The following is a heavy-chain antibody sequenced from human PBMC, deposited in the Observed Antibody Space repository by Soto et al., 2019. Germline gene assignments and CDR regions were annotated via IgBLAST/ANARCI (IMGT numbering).Heavy chain of an antibody. D-gene: IGHD3-10*01. V-gene: IGHV4-4*02. CDR2: MYHTGTP. Sequence: KPSETLSLTCAVSGASISRSDWWSWVRQPPGKGLEWIGEMYHTGTPNYSPSLKSRVTISIDSSKNQFSLELSSVTAADTAVYFCARSPFGAPDYWGHGILVTVSS. J-gene: IGHJ4*01. CDR3: ARSPFGAPDY. CDR1: GASISRSDW.